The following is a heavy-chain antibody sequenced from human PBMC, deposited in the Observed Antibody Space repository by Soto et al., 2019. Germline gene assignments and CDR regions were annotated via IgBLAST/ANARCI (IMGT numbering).Heavy chain of an antibody. CDR3: ARSCSSTSCYLGSDSFDY. CDR2: ISAYNGNT. CDR1: GYTFTSYG. Sequence: QVQLVQSGAEVKKPGASVKVSCKASGYTFTSYGISWVRQAPGQGLEWMGWISAYNGNTNYAQKLQGRVTMTKDTSTSTAYMELRSLRSDDTAVYYCARSCSSTSCYLGSDSFDYWGQGTLVTVSS. J-gene: IGHJ4*02. D-gene: IGHD2-2*01. V-gene: IGHV1-18*01.